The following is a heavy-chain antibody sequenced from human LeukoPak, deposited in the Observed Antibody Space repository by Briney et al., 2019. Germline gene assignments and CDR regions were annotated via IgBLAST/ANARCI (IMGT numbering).Heavy chain of an antibody. Sequence: RGSLRLSCAASGFTFSDYYMSWIRQAPGKGLEWVSYISSSSTYTNYADSVKGRFTIYRDNAKNSLYLQMNSLRAEDTAVYYCATSVDTALDFDYWGQGTLVTVSS. D-gene: IGHD5-18*01. V-gene: IGHV3-11*03. CDR1: GFTFSDYY. J-gene: IGHJ4*02. CDR3: ATSVDTALDFDY. CDR2: ISSSSTYT.